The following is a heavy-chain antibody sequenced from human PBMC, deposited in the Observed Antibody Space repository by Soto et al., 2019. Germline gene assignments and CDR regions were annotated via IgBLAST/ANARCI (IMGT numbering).Heavy chain of an antibody. V-gene: IGHV4-31*03. CDR2: IYYSGST. J-gene: IGHJ4*02. CDR1: GGSISSGGYY. Sequence: QVQLQESGPGLVKPSQTLSLTCTVSGGSISSGGYYWSWIRQHPGKGLEWIGYIYYSGSTYYNPYLKRRGNISVDTSKKQFSLKLSSVTAADTAVYYCARVEPTSSSWPFDYWGQGTLVTVSS. D-gene: IGHD6-13*01. CDR3: ARVEPTSSSWPFDY.